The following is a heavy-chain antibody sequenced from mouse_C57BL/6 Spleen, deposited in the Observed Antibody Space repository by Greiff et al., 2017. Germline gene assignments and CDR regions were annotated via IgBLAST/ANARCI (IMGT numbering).Heavy chain of an antibody. CDR3: ARIGTTVVATSHYYAMDY. V-gene: IGHV8-8*01. CDR2: IWWDDDK. D-gene: IGHD1-1*01. CDR1: GFSLSTFGMG. Sequence: QVTLQESGPGILQPSQTLSLTCSFSGFSLSTFGMGVGWIRQPSGKGLEWLAHIWWDDDKYYNPALKSRLTISKDTSNNQVFLKIANVDTADTATYYCARIGTTVVATSHYYAMDYWGQGTSVTVSS. J-gene: IGHJ4*01.